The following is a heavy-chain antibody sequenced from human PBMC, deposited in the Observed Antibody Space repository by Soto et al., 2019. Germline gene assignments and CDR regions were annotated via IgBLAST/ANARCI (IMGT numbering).Heavy chain of an antibody. Sequence: PGGSLRLSCAASGFTFSTYAMSWVRQAPGKGLEWVSTISGGGTSTYYADSVKGRFTISRDNYKKTLFLQMNSLRAEDTAEYYCAKGYCSSASCSSMDGMDVWGQGTTVTVSS. D-gene: IGHD2-2*01. V-gene: IGHV3-23*01. J-gene: IGHJ6*02. CDR1: GFTFSTYA. CDR3: AKGYCSSASCSSMDGMDV. CDR2: ISGGGTST.